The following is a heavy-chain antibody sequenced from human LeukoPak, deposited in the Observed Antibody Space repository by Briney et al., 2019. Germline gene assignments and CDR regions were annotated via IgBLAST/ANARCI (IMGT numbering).Heavy chain of an antibody. CDR2: INHSGST. D-gene: IGHD3-3*01. CDR3: ARGKQYYDFWSGYLYYFDY. V-gene: IGHV4-34*01. Sequence: SETLSLTCAVYGGSFSGYYWSWIRQPPGKGLEWIGEINHSGSTNYNPSLKSRVTISVDTSKNQFSLKLSSVTAADTAVYYCARGKQYYDFWSGYLYYFDYWGQGTLATVSS. CDR1: GGSFSGYY. J-gene: IGHJ4*02.